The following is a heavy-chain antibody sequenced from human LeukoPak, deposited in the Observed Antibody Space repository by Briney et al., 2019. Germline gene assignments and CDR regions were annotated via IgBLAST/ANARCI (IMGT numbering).Heavy chain of an antibody. V-gene: IGHV4-61*02. Sequence: PSETLSLTCTVSGGSISSGSYYWSWIRQPAGKGLEWIGRIYTSGSTNYNPSLKSRVTISVDTSKNQFSLKLSSVTAADTAVYYCARDRSSSWYSYYYYMDVWGKGTAVTISS. D-gene: IGHD6-13*01. CDR3: ARDRSSSWYSYYYYMDV. CDR1: GGSISSGSYY. J-gene: IGHJ6*03. CDR2: IYTSGST.